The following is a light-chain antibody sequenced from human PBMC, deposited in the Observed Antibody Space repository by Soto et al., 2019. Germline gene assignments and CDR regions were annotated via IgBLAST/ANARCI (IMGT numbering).Light chain of an antibody. Sequence: MSPSPVSLSTSTGDSVTFTCRASQGISSYFAWYQQKPGKAPKLLIYAASTLESGVPSRFNGSGSGTEFTLTISSLQPDDFATYYCQQYNSYSWTFGQGTKVDI. J-gene: IGKJ1*01. V-gene: IGKV1-8*01. CDR2: AAS. CDR3: QQYNSYSWT. CDR1: QGISSY.